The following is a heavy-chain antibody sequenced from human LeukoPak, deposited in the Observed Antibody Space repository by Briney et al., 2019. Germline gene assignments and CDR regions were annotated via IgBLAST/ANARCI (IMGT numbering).Heavy chain of an antibody. V-gene: IGHV3-53*01. CDR2: IHSGGST. J-gene: IGHJ4*02. CDR3: ARATDSSGCCTFDY. D-gene: IGHD6-19*01. CDR1: GFTVSNNY. Sequence: PGGSLRLSCAASGFTVSNNYMTWARQAPGKGLDWVSLIHSGGSTYYADSVKGRFTISRDNSKNTLYLQMNSLRAEDTAVYYCARATDSSGCCTFDYWGQGTLVTVSS.